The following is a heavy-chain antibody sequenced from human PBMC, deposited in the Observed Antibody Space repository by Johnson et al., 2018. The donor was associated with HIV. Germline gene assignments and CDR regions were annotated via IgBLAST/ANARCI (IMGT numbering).Heavy chain of an antibody. CDR2: ISYDGSNK. Sequence: QMLLVESGGGVVQPGRSLRLSCAASGFTFSSYAMHRVRQAPGKGLEWVAVISYDGSNKYYEDSVKGRFTISRDNSKNTLYLQMNSLRAEDTAVYYCARGVLAFDIWGQGTIVTVSS. V-gene: IGHV3-30*04. D-gene: IGHD5/OR15-5a*01. CDR1: GFTFSSYA. J-gene: IGHJ3*02. CDR3: ARGVLAFDI.